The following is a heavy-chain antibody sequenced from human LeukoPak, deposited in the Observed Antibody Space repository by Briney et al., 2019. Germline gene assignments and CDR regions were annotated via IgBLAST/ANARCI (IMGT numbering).Heavy chain of an antibody. Sequence: SSETLSLTCTVSGGPISSCSYYWSWIPQPNGKGLEWSGRIYTSGSNNYNPSLKSRITISVNTSKNQFSLKLSSVTAADSAVYDWAREGPAYCTLDYWGQGTLVTVSS. V-gene: IGHV4-61*02. CDR2: IYTSGSN. CDR3: AREGPAYCTLDY. CDR1: GGPISSCSYY. J-gene: IGHJ4*02. D-gene: IGHD2-8*01.